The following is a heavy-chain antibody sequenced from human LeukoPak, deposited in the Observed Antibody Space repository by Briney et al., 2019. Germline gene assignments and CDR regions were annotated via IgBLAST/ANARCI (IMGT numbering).Heavy chain of an antibody. D-gene: IGHD3-10*01. Sequence: GGSLRLSCAASGFTFSSYSMNWVRQAPGKGLEWVSYISSSSSTIYYADSVKGRFTISRDNAKNSLYLQMNSLRAEDTAVYYCAREYYGSGSCLRFDPWGQGTLVTVSS. CDR1: GFTFSSYS. CDR2: ISSSSSTI. CDR3: AREYYGSGSCLRFDP. J-gene: IGHJ5*02. V-gene: IGHV3-48*01.